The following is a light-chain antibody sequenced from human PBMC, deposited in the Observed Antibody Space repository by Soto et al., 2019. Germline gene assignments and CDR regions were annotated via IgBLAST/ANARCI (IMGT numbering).Light chain of an antibody. V-gene: IGLV2-8*01. Sequence: QAVVTQPPSASGSPGQSVTISCTGTSSDVGGYKYVSWYQHHPGKAPKVMIYEVNKRPSGVPDRFSGSKSGNTAFLIVSGLQAEDEAHYYCTSYSGSDILVFGGGTKLTVL. CDR2: EVN. J-gene: IGLJ3*02. CDR3: TSYSGSDILV. CDR1: SSDVGGYKY.